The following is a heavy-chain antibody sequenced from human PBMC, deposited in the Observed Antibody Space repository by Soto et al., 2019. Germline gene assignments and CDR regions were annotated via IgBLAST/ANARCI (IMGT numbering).Heavy chain of an antibody. J-gene: IGHJ4*02. CDR1: GFTFSDYY. D-gene: IGHD5-12*01. CDR3: ARVEGRDGYKSLLGVDY. CDR2: ISSSSSYT. Sequence: QVQLVESGGGLVKPGGSLRLSCAASGFTFSDYYMSWIRQAPGKGLEWVSYISSSSSYTNYADSVKGRFTISRDNAKNSLYLQMNSLRAEDTAVYYCARVEGRDGYKSLLGVDYWGQGTLVTVSS. V-gene: IGHV3-11*06.